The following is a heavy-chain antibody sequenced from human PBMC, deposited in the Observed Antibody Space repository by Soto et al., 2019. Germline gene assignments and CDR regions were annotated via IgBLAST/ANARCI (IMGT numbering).Heavy chain of an antibody. V-gene: IGHV3-48*02. CDR1: GFTFRSYS. Sequence: GGSLRLSCSASGFTFRSYSMNWVRQAPGKGLEWVSYISSSSSIVSYADSVKGRLTISRDNAENSLYLQMNSLRDEDTAVYYCVRGHYDNSGYYFNAEYFQYWGQGTLVTVSS. CDR2: ISSSSSIV. D-gene: IGHD3-22*01. CDR3: VRGHYDNSGYYFNAEYFQY. J-gene: IGHJ1*01.